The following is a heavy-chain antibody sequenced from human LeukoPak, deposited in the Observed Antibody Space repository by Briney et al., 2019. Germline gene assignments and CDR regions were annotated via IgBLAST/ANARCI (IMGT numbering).Heavy chain of an antibody. CDR3: GGGIGRYSSSFFDY. J-gene: IGHJ4*02. D-gene: IGHD1-26*01. CDR1: GYTFTDYY. CDR2: INPNSGGT. V-gene: IGHV1-2*02. Sequence: GASVKVSCKTSGYTFTDYYIHWVRQAPGQGLEWMGWINPNSGGTNYAQKFQGRVTMTGDTSISTAYMELSRLRSDDPAVYYCGGGIGRYSSSFFDYWGQGTLVTVSS.